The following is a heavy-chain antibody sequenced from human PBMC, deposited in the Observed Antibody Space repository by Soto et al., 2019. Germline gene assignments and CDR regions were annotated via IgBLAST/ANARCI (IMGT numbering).Heavy chain of an antibody. CDR3: ARAWTATAGWANWFDL. CDR1: GGSITGGGYY. D-gene: IGHD6-13*01. J-gene: IGHJ5*02. Sequence: QVQLQESGPGLVEPSQTLSLTCTVSGGSITGGGYYWSLIRQHPGKGLEWIGYIHYSGTTYYNPSVKSRLTLSVDTSKTQSSLALSSVTAADTAVYYCARAWTATAGWANWFDLWGQGTLVTVSS. V-gene: IGHV4-31*03. CDR2: IHYSGTT.